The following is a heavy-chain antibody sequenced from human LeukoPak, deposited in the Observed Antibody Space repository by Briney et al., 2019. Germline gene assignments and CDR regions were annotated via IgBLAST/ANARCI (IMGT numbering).Heavy chain of an antibody. D-gene: IGHD2-8*01. CDR1: GGSISSYY. Sequence: PSETLSLTCTVSGGSISSYYWSWIRQPPGKGLEWIGYIYYSGSTNYNPSLKGRVTISVDTSKNQFSLKLSSVTAADTAVYYCAMYVGGYFDYWGQGTLVTVSS. V-gene: IGHV4-59*01. CDR3: AMYVGGYFDY. CDR2: IYYSGST. J-gene: IGHJ4*02.